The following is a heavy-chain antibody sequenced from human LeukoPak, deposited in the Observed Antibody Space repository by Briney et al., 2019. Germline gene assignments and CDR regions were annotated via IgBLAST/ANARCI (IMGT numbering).Heavy chain of an antibody. V-gene: IGHV4-59*01. D-gene: IGHD4-17*01. CDR1: GGSISSYY. Sequence: KPSETLSLTCTVSGGSISSYYWSWIRQPPGGGLEWIGNIHFSGNTNYNPSLRSRVTMSLGPSGGQFSLSLNFLTAADTAVYYCARWDYGDHGGAFDLWGQGTMVTVSS. CDR2: IHFSGNT. J-gene: IGHJ3*01. CDR3: ARWDYGDHGGAFDL.